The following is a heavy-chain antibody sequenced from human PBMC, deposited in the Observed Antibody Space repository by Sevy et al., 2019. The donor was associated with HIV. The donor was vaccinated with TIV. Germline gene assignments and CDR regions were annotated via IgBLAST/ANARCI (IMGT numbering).Heavy chain of an antibody. J-gene: IGHJ6*02. CDR3: ARDMGYCSGGSCYTWDYYGMDV. CDR2: IKQDGSEK. Sequence: GGSLRLSCAASGFIFSRYWMTWVRQAPGKGLEWVANIKQDGSEKYYVDSVKGRFTISRDNAKNSLYLQMNSLRAEDMAVYYWARDMGYCSGGSCYTWDYYGMDVWGQGTTVTVSS. V-gene: IGHV3-7*03. CDR1: GFIFSRYW. D-gene: IGHD2-15*01.